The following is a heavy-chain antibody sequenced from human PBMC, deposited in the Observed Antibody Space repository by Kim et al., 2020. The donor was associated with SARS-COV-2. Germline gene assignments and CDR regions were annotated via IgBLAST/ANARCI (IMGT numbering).Heavy chain of an antibody. D-gene: IGHD3-10*01. Sequence: SETLSLTCTVSGGSISSYYWSWIRQPPGKGLEWIGYIYYSGSTNYNPSLKSRVTISVDTSKNQFSLKLSSVTAVDTAVYYCARDVVTMVRGVNIYYYYYYMDVWGKGTTVTVSS. CDR1: GGSISSYY. CDR2: IYYSGST. CDR3: ARDVVTMVRGVNIYYYYYYMDV. V-gene: IGHV4-59*01. J-gene: IGHJ6*03.